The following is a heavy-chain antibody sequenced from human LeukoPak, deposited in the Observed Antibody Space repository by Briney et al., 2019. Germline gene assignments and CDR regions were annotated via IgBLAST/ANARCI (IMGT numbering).Heavy chain of an antibody. CDR2: IFPGDSDT. J-gene: IGHJ4*02. CDR1: GYSFTTYW. Sequence: GESLKISCKGSGYSFTTYWIGWVRQMPGKGLERMGVIFPGDSDTRYSPSFQGQVTIPADKSISTAYLQWSSLKASDTAMYYCARLYQWSDYWGQGTLVTVSS. V-gene: IGHV5-51*01. CDR3: ARLYQWSDY. D-gene: IGHD6-19*01.